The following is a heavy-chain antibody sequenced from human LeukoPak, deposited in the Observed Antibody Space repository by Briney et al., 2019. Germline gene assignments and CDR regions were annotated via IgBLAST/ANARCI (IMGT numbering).Heavy chain of an antibody. V-gene: IGHV1-8*01. D-gene: IGHD6-13*01. J-gene: IGHJ5*02. CDR3: ARSHMTYSSSWYISGWFDP. Sequence: ASVKVSCKASGYTFTSYDINWVRQATGQGLEWMGWMNPNSGNTGYAQKFQGRVTMTRNTSISTAYMELSSLRSDYTAVYYCARSHMTYSSSWYISGWFDPWGQGTLVTVSS. CDR1: GYTFTSYD. CDR2: MNPNSGNT.